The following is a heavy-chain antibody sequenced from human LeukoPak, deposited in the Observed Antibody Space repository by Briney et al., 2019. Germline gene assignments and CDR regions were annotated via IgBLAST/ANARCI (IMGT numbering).Heavy chain of an antibody. Sequence: PGGSLSLSCTASGFSFNSYNMNWVRQAPGEGLEWVSYISSSSSTIYYADSVKGRFTISRDNAKNSLYLQMNSLRDEETAVYYCAREHSSSSGSVSDYWGQGTLVTVSS. D-gene: IGHD6-6*01. J-gene: IGHJ4*02. CDR3: AREHSSSSGSVSDY. CDR2: ISSSSSTI. V-gene: IGHV3-48*02. CDR1: GFSFNSYN.